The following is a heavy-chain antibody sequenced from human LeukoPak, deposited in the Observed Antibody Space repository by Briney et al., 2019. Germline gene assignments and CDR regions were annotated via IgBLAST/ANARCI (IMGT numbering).Heavy chain of an antibody. CDR3: AKLVDIQTHYYYYYMDV. J-gene: IGHJ6*03. CDR1: GFTFSSYS. Sequence: GGSLRLSCAASGFTFSSYSMNWVRQAPGKGLEWVSSISSSSSYIYYADSVKGRFTISRDNSKNTLYLQMNSLRAEDTAVYYCAKLVDIQTHYYYYYMDVWGKGTTVTISS. CDR2: ISSSSSYI. D-gene: IGHD2-8*02. V-gene: IGHV3-21*04.